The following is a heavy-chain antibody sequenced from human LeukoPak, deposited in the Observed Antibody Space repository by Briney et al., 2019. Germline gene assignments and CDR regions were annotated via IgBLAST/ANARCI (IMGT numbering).Heavy chain of an antibody. V-gene: IGHV3-30-3*01. CDR2: ISYDGSNK. Sequence: GGSLRLSCAASRFTFSSYAMHWVRQAPGKGLEWVAVISYDGSNKYYADSVKGRFTISRDNSKNTLYLQMNSLRAEDTAVYYCASLGATSAGFDYWGQGTLVTVSS. CDR1: RFTFSSYA. D-gene: IGHD1-26*01. J-gene: IGHJ4*02. CDR3: ASLGATSAGFDY.